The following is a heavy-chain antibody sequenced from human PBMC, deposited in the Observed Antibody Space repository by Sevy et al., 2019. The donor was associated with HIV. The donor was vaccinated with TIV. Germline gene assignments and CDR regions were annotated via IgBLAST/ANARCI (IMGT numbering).Heavy chain of an antibody. V-gene: IGHV3-7*01. CDR3: ARSLTYSYDSSGRFDY. CDR2: IKQDGSEE. D-gene: IGHD3-22*01. Sequence: GGSLRLSCAASGFTFSDYAMHWVRQAPGKGLEWVANIKQDGSEEYYVDSVKGRFTISRDNAKNTVDLQMNNLRAEDTAVYYCARSLTYSYDSSGRFDYWGQGTLVTVSS. J-gene: IGHJ4*02. CDR1: GFTFSDYA.